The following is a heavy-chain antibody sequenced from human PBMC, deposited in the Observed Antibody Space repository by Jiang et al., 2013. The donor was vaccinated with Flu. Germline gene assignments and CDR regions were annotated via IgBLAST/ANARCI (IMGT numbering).Heavy chain of an antibody. CDR2: IIPILGIA. CDR1: GGTFSSYA. CDR3: ASGRDSGSYYYFDY. J-gene: IGHJ4*02. Sequence: KKPGSSVKVSCKASGGTFSSYAISWVRQAPGQGLEWMGGIIPILGIANYAQKFQGRVTITADKSTSTAYMELSSLRSEDTAVYYCASGRDSGSYYYFDYWGQGTLVTVSS. D-gene: IGHD1-26*01. V-gene: IGHV1-69*04.